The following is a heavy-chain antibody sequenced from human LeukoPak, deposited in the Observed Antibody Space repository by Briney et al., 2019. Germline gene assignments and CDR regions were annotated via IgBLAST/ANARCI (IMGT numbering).Heavy chain of an antibody. CDR2: IYYSGST. J-gene: IGHJ3*02. CDR3: AREGGRTDAFDI. CDR1: GGSISSYY. D-gene: IGHD1-14*01. Sequence: SETLSHTCTVSGGSISSYYWSWIRQPPGKGLEWIGYIYYSGSTNYNPSLKSRVTISVDTSKNQFSLKLSSVTAADTAVYYCAREGGRTDAFDIWGQGTMVTVSS. V-gene: IGHV4-59*01.